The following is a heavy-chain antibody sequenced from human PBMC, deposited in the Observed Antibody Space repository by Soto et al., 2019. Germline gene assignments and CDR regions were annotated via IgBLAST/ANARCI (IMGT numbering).Heavy chain of an antibody. CDR3: ARDRSGYRSRATPMDV. V-gene: IGHV1-69*01. D-gene: IGHD3-22*01. CDR2: IIPIFGTA. CDR1: GDTFSSYA. Sequence: QVQLVQSGAEVKKPGSSVKVSCKASGDTFSSYAISRVRQAPGQGLEWMGGIIPIFGTANYAQKFQGRVTITADESTSTAYMELSSLRSEDTAVYYFARDRSGYRSRATPMDVWGQGTTVTVSS. J-gene: IGHJ6*02.